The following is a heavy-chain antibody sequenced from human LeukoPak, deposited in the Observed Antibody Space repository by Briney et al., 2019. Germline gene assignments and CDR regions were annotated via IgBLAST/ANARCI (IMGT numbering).Heavy chain of an antibody. CDR1: GFTFSSYS. D-gene: IGHD5-24*01. J-gene: IGHJ4*02. CDR3: ATGNRDGYNLPLWY. Sequence: GGSLRLSCAASGFTFSSYSMNWVRQAPGKGVEGVSSISSSSSYIYYADSVKGGFTIPRDNAKNSLYLQMNSLRAEDTAVYYCATGNRDGYNLPLWYWGQGTLVTVSS. CDR2: ISSSSSYI. V-gene: IGHV3-21*01.